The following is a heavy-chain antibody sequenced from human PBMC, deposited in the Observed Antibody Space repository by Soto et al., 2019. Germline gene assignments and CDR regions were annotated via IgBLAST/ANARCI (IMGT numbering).Heavy chain of an antibody. CDR2: IYYSGST. Sequence: QVQLQESGPGLVKPSETLSLTCTVSGGSISSYYWSWIRQPPGKGLEWIGYIYYSGSTNYNPSLKSRVTISVDTSKNQFSLKLSSVTAADTAVYYCARYNYDTAISSWGQGTLVTVSS. V-gene: IGHV4-59*01. D-gene: IGHD5-18*01. CDR1: GGSISSYY. CDR3: ARYNYDTAISS. J-gene: IGHJ4*02.